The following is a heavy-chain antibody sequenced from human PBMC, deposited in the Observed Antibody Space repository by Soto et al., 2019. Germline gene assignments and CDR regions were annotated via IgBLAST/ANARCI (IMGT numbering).Heavy chain of an antibody. CDR3: ARTFSSGWYGDFDY. Sequence: GGSLRLSCAASGFAFSSYAMHWVRRAPGKGLEWVAVISYDASNKYYADSVKGRFTISRDNSKKTMYLQMSSLRAEDTAVYYCARTFSSGWYGDFDYWGQGNLVTVSS. CDR2: ISYDASNK. V-gene: IGHV3-30-3*01. CDR1: GFAFSSYA. J-gene: IGHJ4*02. D-gene: IGHD6-19*01.